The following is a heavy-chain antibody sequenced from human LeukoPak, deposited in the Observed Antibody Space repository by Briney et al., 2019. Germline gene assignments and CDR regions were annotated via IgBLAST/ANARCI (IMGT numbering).Heavy chain of an antibody. J-gene: IGHJ4*02. CDR1: GGSISSGSYY. V-gene: IGHV4-61*02. CDR3: ARDNPFKYDYVN. D-gene: IGHD3-16*01. Sequence: PSETLSLTCTVSGGSISSGSYYWSWIGQPAGKELEWIGRIYTTGSTNYSPSLKSRVTISADTSKNQFSLKLSSVTAADTAVYYCARDNPFKYDYVNWGQGTLVTVSS. CDR2: IYTTGST.